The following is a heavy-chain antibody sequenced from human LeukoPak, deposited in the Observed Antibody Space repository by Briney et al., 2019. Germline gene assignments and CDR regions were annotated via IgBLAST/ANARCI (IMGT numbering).Heavy chain of an antibody. CDR1: GYTFTSYD. J-gene: IGHJ5*02. CDR3: ARGRTVTTPSNWFDP. D-gene: IGHD4-17*01. V-gene: IGHV1-8*01. CDR2: MNPNSGNT. Sequence: ASVKVSCKASGYTFTSYDINWVRQATGQGLEWMGWMNPNSGNTGYAQKFQGRVTMTRNTSISTAYMELSNLRSEDTAVYYCARGRTVTTPSNWFDPWGQGTLVTVSS.